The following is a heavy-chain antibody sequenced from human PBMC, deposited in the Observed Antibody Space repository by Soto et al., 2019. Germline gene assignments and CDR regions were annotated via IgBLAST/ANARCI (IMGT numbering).Heavy chain of an antibody. Sequence: QVQLVESGGGLVKPGGSLRLSCAASGFTFSDYYMAWIRQAPGKGLEWVSYMSGDGGTFYHAGSVKGRFTISRDNARNSLFLQMNSLRAEDTAVYYCARSPHSGYDYWGQGTLVTVSS. CDR1: GFTFSDYY. J-gene: IGHJ4*02. CDR2: MSGDGGTF. CDR3: ARSPHSGYDY. V-gene: IGHV3-11*01. D-gene: IGHD5-12*01.